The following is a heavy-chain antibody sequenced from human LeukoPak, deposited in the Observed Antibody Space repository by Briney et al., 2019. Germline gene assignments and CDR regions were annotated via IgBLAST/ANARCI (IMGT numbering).Heavy chain of an antibody. CDR3: AFWSGSYDS. V-gene: IGHV4-34*01. CDR2: INHGGST. CDR1: GGSFSGYY. Sequence: SETLSLTCAVYGGSFSGYYWSWIRQPPGKGLEWIGEINHGGSTNYNPSLKSRVTISVDTSKNQFSLKLSSVTAADTAVYYCAFWSGSYDSWGQGTLVTVSS. D-gene: IGHD1-26*01. J-gene: IGHJ4*02.